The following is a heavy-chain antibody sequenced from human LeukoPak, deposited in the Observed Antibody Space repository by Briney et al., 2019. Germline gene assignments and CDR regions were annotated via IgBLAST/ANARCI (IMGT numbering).Heavy chain of an antibody. CDR2: ISHSGST. CDR1: DGSLSGYW. Sequence: SETLSLTCAVYDGSLSGYWWSWIRQSPEKGLEWIGEISHSGSTNYNPSFKSRVTVSGDTSNKQVSLKMTCVTAADTAVYFCARGRDYIWGMSGYWGQGTQVIVSS. CDR3: ARGRDYIWGMSGY. V-gene: IGHV4-34*01. J-gene: IGHJ4*02. D-gene: IGHD3-16*01.